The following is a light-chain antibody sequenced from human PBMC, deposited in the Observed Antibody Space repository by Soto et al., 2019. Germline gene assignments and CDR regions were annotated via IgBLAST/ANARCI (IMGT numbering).Light chain of an antibody. CDR1: SSDVGGYNY. V-gene: IGLV2-14*03. CDR3: SSATSSSTL. Sequence: QSVLTQPASVSGSPGQSITISCTGTSSDVGGYNYVSWYQQHPGKAPKLIIYDVSNRPSGVSNRFSGSKSGNTASLTISGLQAEDEAYYYCSSATSSSTLFGGGTKLTVL. J-gene: IGLJ2*01. CDR2: DVS.